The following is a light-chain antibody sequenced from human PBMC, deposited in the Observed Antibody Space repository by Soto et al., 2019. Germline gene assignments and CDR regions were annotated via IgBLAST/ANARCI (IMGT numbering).Light chain of an antibody. CDR2: SNN. CDR1: SSNIGSNT. V-gene: IGLV1-44*01. Sequence: QAVVTQPPSASGTPGQRVTISCSGSSSNIGSNTVNWYQQLPGTAPKLLIYSNNQRPSGVPDRFSGSKSGTSASLAISGRQSEDEADYYCAAWDDSLKGVFGGGTKLTVL. CDR3: AAWDDSLKGV. J-gene: IGLJ2*01.